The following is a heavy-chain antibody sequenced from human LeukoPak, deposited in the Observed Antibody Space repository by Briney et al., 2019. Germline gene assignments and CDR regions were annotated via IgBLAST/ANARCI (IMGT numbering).Heavy chain of an antibody. CDR2: IYYSGNT. CDR3: ARAPGGNPTTHYFDY. J-gene: IGHJ4*02. V-gene: IGHV4-59*01. CDR1: GGFISSNY. Sequence: SETLSLTCTVSGGFISSNYWSWIRQPPGRGLEWIGYIYYSGNTNYNPSLKSRVTISVDTSKNQFSLNLSSVTAADTAVYYCARAPGGNPTTHYFDYWGQGTLVTVSS. D-gene: IGHD1-14*01.